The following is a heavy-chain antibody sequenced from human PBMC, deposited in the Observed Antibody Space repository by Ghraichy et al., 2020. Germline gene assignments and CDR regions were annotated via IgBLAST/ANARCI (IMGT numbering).Heavy chain of an antibody. D-gene: IGHD2-2*02. CDR2: ISGSGGST. Sequence: GESLNISCAASGFTFSSYAMSWVRQAPGKGLEWVSAISGSGGSTYYADSVKGRFTISRDNSKNTLYLQMNSLRAEDTAVYYCAKEYRGYYYYYMDVWGKGTTVTVSS. J-gene: IGHJ6*03. CDR3: AKEYRGYYYYYMDV. CDR1: GFTFSSYA. V-gene: IGHV3-23*01.